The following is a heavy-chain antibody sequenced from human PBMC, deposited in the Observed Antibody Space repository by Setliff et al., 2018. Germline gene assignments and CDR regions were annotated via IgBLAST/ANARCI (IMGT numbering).Heavy chain of an antibody. Sequence: PGGSLRLSCVASGFAISSCWMSWVRQAPGKGLEWVANVNPDGSGKYYVDSVKGRFTISRDNAKNSLYLQMDSLRVEDTAVYYCIDGRNRARGVYWGQGTLVTVSS. CDR1: GFAISSCW. J-gene: IGHJ4*02. V-gene: IGHV3-7*01. CDR2: VNPDGSGK. CDR3: IDGRNRARGVY. D-gene: IGHD3-10*01.